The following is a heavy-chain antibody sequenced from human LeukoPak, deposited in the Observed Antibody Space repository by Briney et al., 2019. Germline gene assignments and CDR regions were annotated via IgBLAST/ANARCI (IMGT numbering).Heavy chain of an antibody. Sequence: PGGSLRLSCVFPSLIFSHAWMNWVRQAPGKGLEWVGRVKSVAEGGASEYGTPVEGRFTISRDDSKKTVYLQMHNLSTEDTALYYCTKNTGDFDIWGQGTMVIVSS. CDR2: VKSVAEGGAS. D-gene: IGHD4-17*01. CDR1: SLIFSHAW. CDR3: TKNTGDFDI. V-gene: IGHV3-15*07. J-gene: IGHJ3*02.